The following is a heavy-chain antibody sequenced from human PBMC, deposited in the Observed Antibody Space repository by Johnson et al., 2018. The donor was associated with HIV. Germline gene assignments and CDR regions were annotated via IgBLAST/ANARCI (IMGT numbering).Heavy chain of an antibody. Sequence: VQLVESGGGFVQPGRSLRLSCAASGFTFDEYDMSWVRQAPGKGLEWVSSIPLYGGTPGSADSFKGLFTISRDNSKNTLYLQMNSLRAEDTAVYYCARDPAAAALRAFYIWGQGTMVTVSS. CDR3: ARDPAAAALRAFYI. V-gene: IGHV3-20*04. D-gene: IGHD6-13*01. CDR1: GFTFDEYD. CDR2: IPLYGGTP. J-gene: IGHJ3*02.